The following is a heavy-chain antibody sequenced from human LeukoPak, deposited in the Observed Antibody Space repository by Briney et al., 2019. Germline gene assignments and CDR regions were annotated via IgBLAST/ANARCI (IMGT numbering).Heavy chain of an antibody. CDR2: INPSSSNA. D-gene: IGHD6-13*01. CDR3: ARAIHSPPGYYYGLDV. Sequence: ASVKVSCKASGDTFTSYYIHWVRQAPGQGLEWMGIINPSSSNARYAQKFQGRITLTRDTSTNTVYMKLSSLRPGDTAVYYCARAIHSPPGYYYGLDVWGRGTTVTVSS. V-gene: IGHV1-46*01. J-gene: IGHJ6*02. CDR1: GDTFTSYY.